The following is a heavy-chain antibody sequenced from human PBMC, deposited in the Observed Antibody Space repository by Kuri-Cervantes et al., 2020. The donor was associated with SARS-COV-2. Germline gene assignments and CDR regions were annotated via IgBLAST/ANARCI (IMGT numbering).Heavy chain of an antibody. CDR2: IYYTGST. D-gene: IGHD4-17*01. Sequence: SETLSLTCIVSGGSIVGSNHYWGWIRQPPGKGLEWIGTIYYTGSTYYHSSLKSRVTISLDTSKNQFSMRLSSVTAADTAVYYCARGSHPYGDKRRGAFDIWGQGTMVTVSS. CDR3: ARGSHPYGDKRRGAFDI. CDR1: GGSIVGSNHY. V-gene: IGHV4-39*01. J-gene: IGHJ3*02.